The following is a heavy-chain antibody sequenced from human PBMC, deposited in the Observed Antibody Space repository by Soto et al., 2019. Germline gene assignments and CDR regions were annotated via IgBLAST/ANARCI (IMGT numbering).Heavy chain of an antibody. D-gene: IGHD6-25*01. CDR3: ARGGNYLEY. J-gene: IGHJ4*02. CDR1: GYTFTSYW. CDR2: VYGGDSDR. V-gene: IGHV5-51*01. Sequence: PGESLKISCKAIGYTFTSYWIAWVRQKPGKGLEWLGAVYGGDSDRRHNPTFQGQITMSVDKSSNTAYLQWSRLNASDTAMYYCARGGNYLEYWGQGVLVTVSS.